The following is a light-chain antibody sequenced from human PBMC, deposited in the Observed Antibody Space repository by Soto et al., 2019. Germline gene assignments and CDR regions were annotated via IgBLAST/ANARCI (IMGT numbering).Light chain of an antibody. CDR1: QSVSNN. V-gene: IGKV3-15*01. J-gene: IGKJ5*01. CDR2: GAS. Sequence: EIVMTQSPVTLSVSPGERVTLSCRASQSVSNNLAWYQQKSGQAPRLLIYGASTRVTGIPARFSGSGSGTEFTLTISSLQFEDFAIYYCQQYDNWPPVTFGQGTRPDIK. CDR3: QQYDNWPPVT.